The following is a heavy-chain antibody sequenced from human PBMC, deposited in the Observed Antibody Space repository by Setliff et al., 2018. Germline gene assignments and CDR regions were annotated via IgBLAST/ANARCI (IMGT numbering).Heavy chain of an antibody. Sequence: SETLSLTCTVAGDSITNGHYYWGWIRQSPGKGLEWIGNIYYTGLTFNNPALKSPVTMSVDTSRNQFSLRLSSVTATDTAVYYCVRTGTYRYFDYWGQGIQVTVSS. V-gene: IGHV4-39*01. J-gene: IGHJ4*02. CDR2: IYYTGLT. CDR3: VRTGTYRYFDY. CDR1: GDSITNGHYY. D-gene: IGHD1-1*01.